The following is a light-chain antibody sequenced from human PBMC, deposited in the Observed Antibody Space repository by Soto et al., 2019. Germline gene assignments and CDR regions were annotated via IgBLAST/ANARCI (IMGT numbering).Light chain of an antibody. V-gene: IGKV4-1*01. J-gene: IGKJ2*01. CDR1: QSVLSSSNNKNF. CDR3: QQYYSIPYT. Sequence: DIVMTQSPDSLAVSLGERATINCKSSQSVLSSSNNKNFLAWYQQKPGQSPKLLIYWASTRESGVPDRFSGSGSGTDFTLTISSLQAEDVAVYYCQQYYSIPYTFGRGTKLEIK. CDR2: WAS.